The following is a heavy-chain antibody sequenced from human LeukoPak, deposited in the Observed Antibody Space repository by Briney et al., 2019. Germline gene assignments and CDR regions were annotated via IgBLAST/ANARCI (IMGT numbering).Heavy chain of an antibody. CDR1: GGSISTDDFY. V-gene: IGHV4-30-4*01. D-gene: IGHD3-22*01. CDR2: IDSSGNP. J-gene: IGHJ5*02. Sequence: PSQTLSLTCTVSGGSISTDDFYWSWIRQAPGKGLEWLVYIDSSGNPYYSPSLKSPIIILVDTSKNQFSLKLSSVTAADTAVYYCARAYHYYDSSGYYSSWFDPWGQGSLVTVSS. CDR3: ARAYHYYDSSGYYSSWFDP.